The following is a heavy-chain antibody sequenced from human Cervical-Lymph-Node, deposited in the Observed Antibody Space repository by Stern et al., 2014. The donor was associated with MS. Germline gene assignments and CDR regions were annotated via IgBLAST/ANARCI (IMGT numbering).Heavy chain of an antibody. Sequence: VQLVQSGGGVVQPGRSLRLSCAASGFTFSSYGMHWVRQAPGKGLEWVAVIWYDGSNKYYAVTVKGRFTISRDNSKNTLYLQMNSLRAEDTAVYYCARSSSPSPYYYYGMDVWGQGTTVTVSS. CDR1: GFTFSSYG. J-gene: IGHJ6*02. D-gene: IGHD6-13*01. CDR3: ARSSSPSPYYYYGMDV. V-gene: IGHV3-33*01. CDR2: IWYDGSNK.